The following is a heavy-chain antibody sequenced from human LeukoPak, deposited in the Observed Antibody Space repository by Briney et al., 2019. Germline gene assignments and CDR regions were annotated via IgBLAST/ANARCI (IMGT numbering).Heavy chain of an antibody. CDR3: TRHRWELLSNWSDP. CDR1: GLTFIGSA. CDR2: IRSKANSYAT. D-gene: IGHD1-26*01. Sequence: GGSLRLSWAASGLTFIGSAMPSVRQASGKGLDWVGRIRSKANSYATAYAASVKGRFTMSRDDSKNTAYLQMNSLQTEDTAVYYCTRHRWELLSNWSDPWGQGTLVTVSS. J-gene: IGHJ5*02. V-gene: IGHV3-73*01.